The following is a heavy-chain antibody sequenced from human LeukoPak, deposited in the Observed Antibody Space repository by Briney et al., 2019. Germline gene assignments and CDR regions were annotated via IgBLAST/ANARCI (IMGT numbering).Heavy chain of an antibody. V-gene: IGHV1-24*01. CDR3: ATDYYYDSSGSYYTVDY. CDR2: FDPEDGET. CDR1: GYTLTELS. D-gene: IGHD3-22*01. Sequence: ASVKVSCKVSGYTLTELSMHWVRQAPGKGLEWMGGFDPEDGETFYAQKFQGGVTMTEDTSTDTAYMELSSLRSEDTAVYYCATDYYYDSSGSYYTVDYWGQGTLVTVSS. J-gene: IGHJ4*02.